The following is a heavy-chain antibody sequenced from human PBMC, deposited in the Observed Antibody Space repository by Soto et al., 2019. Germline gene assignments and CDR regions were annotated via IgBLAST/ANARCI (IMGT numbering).Heavy chain of an antibody. CDR3: AMKPPDVARLDH. V-gene: IGHV4-30-4*01. Sequence: QVQLQESGPGLVKPSQTLSLTCTVSGGSISSGDYYWSWISQPPGKGLEWIGYIYHSGSTYYNPSLESRVTITVDTYKNQSSLKLSSVTAADTAVYYCAMKPPDVARLDHWGQGTLVTVSS. CDR2: IYHSGST. J-gene: IGHJ5*02. CDR1: GGSISSGDYY.